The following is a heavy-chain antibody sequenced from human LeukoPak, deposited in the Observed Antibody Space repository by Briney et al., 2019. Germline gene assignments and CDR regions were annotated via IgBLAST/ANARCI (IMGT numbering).Heavy chain of an antibody. CDR1: GFTFSNYP. CDR2: ISFDGSNK. V-gene: IGHV3-30*04. Sequence: PGGSLRLSCAASGFTFSNYPMHWVRQAPGKGLVWLAVISFDGSNKYYADSVKGRFTISRDTSRNTLNLQMNSLRAEDTAVYYCARVRHCSDSSCSGVLDYWGQGTLVIVSS. D-gene: IGHD2-15*01. CDR3: ARVRHCSDSSCSGVLDY. J-gene: IGHJ4*02.